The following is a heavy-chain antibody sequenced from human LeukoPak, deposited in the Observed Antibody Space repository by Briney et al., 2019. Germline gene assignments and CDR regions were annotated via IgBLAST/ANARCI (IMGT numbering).Heavy chain of an antibody. Sequence: GGSLRLSCAASGFTFDDYTMHWVRQAPGKGLEWVSLISWDGGNTFYADSVKGRFTISRDNAQNSVYLQMNSPRAEDTAVYYCARGSSGWFDYFDSWGQGTLVTVSS. CDR1: GFTFDDYT. CDR2: ISWDGGNT. V-gene: IGHV3-43*01. D-gene: IGHD6-19*01. J-gene: IGHJ4*02. CDR3: ARGSSGWFDYFDS.